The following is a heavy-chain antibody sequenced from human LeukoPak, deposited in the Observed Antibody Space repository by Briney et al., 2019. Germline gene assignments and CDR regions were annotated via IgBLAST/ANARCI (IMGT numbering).Heavy chain of an antibody. Sequence: SVKVSCKASGGTFSSYAISWVRQAPGQGLEWMGGIIPIFGTANYAQKFQGRVTITADESTSTAYMELSSLRSEDAAVYYCARDVSYGSAPNWFDPLGQGTLVTVFS. D-gene: IGHD3-10*01. V-gene: IGHV1-69*01. CDR3: ARDVSYGSAPNWFDP. CDR2: IIPIFGTA. J-gene: IGHJ5*02. CDR1: GGTFSSYA.